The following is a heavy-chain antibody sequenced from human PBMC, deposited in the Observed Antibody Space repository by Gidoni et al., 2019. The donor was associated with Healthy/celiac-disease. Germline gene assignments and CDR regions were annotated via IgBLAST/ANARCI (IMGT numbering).Heavy chain of an antibody. CDR1: GFTFRSYS. CDR3: ARDMLRREVTWIQLWSPIDY. CDR2: ISSSSSYI. V-gene: IGHV3-21*01. Sequence: EVQLVESGGGLVKPGGSLRLSCSASGFTFRSYSMNWVRQAPGKGLEGVSSISSSSSYIYYADSVKGRFTIYRDNAKNSLYLQMNSLRAEDTAVYYCARDMLRREVTWIQLWSPIDYWGQGTLVTVSS. J-gene: IGHJ4*02. D-gene: IGHD5-18*01.